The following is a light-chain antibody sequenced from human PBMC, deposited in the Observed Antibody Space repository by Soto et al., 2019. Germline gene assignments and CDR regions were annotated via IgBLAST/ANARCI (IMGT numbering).Light chain of an antibody. CDR3: QHYNSYSEA. CDR2: RAS. J-gene: IGKJ1*01. Sequence: DIQMTQSPSTLSASVGDRVTITCRASQSISDWLAWYQQKPGKAPKLLIYRASSLESGVPSRFSGSGSGTEFTLNISSLQPDDFATYYCQHYNSYSEAFVQGTKV. CDR1: QSISDW. V-gene: IGKV1-5*03.